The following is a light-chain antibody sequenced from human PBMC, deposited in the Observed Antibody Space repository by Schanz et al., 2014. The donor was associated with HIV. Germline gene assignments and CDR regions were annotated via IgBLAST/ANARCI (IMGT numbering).Light chain of an antibody. J-gene: IGLJ1*01. V-gene: IGLV2-14*03. Sequence: QSALTQPPSASGSRGQSVTISCTGTSSDVGGYNYVSWYQHHPGKAPKLMIYDVSNRPSGVSNRFSGSKSGNTASLTISGLQAEDEADYYCSSYTSSSTYVFGTGTKVTVL. CDR1: SSDVGGYNY. CDR3: SSYTSSSTYV. CDR2: DVS.